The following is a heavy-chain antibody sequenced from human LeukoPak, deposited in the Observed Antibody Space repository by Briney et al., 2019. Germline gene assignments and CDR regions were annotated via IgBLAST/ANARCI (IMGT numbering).Heavy chain of an antibody. Sequence: ASVKVSCKASGYTFTDYYMHWVRQAPGQGLEWMGWISLNSGDSNYPQKFQGRVTLTRDSSISTAYMELTRLRSDDTAVYYCARIESSSWRHYWGQGTLVTVSS. CDR1: GYTFTDYY. CDR3: ARIESSSWRHY. D-gene: IGHD6-13*01. V-gene: IGHV1-2*02. J-gene: IGHJ4*02. CDR2: ISLNSGDS.